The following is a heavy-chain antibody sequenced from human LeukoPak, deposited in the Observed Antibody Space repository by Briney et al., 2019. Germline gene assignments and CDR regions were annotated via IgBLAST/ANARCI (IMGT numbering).Heavy chain of an antibody. CDR1: GYTFTSYG. CDR2: ISAYNGNT. CDR3: ATGPMTYSAFDI. V-gene: IGHV1-18*01. Sequence: ASVKVSCKASGYTFTSYGISWVRQAPGQGLEWMGWISAYNGNTNYAQKLQGRVTMTEDTSTDTAYMELSSLRSEDTAVYYCATGPMTYSAFDIWGQGTMVTVSS. J-gene: IGHJ3*02. D-gene: IGHD3-22*01.